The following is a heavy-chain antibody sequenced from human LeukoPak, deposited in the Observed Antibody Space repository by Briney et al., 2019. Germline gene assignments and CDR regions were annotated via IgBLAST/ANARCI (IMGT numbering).Heavy chain of an antibody. D-gene: IGHD6-13*01. CDR1: GGSFNDYY. J-gene: IGHJ4*02. V-gene: IGHV4-34*01. Sequence: SETLSLTCAVYGGSFNDYYWSWIRQPPGRGLEWIGEINHSGSTNYSPSLKSRVTISVDTSKNQFSLRLSSVTAADTAVYYCARGRYSSSWYPYWGQGTLVIVSS. CDR2: INHSGST. CDR3: ARGRYSSSWYPY.